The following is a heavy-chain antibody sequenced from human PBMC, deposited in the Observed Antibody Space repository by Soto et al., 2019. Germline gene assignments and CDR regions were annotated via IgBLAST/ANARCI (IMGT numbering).Heavy chain of an antibody. J-gene: IGHJ3*02. CDR3: TTIEEEQLARGAFDI. CDR2: IKSKTDGGTT. CDR1: GFTFSNAW. Sequence: GESLKISCAASGFTFSNAWMSWVRQAPGKGLEWVGRIKSKTDGGTTDYAAPVKGRFTISRDDSKNTLYLQMNSLKTEDTAVYYCTTIEEEQLARGAFDIWGQGTMVTVSS. D-gene: IGHD6-6*01. V-gene: IGHV3-15*01.